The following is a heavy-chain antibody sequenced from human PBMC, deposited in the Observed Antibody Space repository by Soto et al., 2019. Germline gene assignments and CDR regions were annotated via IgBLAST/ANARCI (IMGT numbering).Heavy chain of an antibody. CDR2: INPISGGT. D-gene: IGHD2-15*01. V-gene: IGHV1-2*02. Sequence: GASVKVSCKTSGYTFTGHHIHWVRQAPGQGLEWMGWINPISGGTKYREKFQGRVSITRDKSSSTAYMELSSLTSDDSAVYYCAKDCRHCSGDSCPQGHWGQGTLVSVSS. CDR3: AKDCRHCSGDSCPQGH. J-gene: IGHJ4*02. CDR1: GYTFTGHH.